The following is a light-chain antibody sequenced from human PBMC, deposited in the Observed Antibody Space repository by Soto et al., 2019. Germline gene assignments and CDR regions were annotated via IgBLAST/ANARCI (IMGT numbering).Light chain of an antibody. Sequence: QSVLTQPASVSGSPGQSITISCTGTSSDVGGYNYVSWYQQHPGKAPKLMIYEVSNRPSGVSNRFSGSKSGNTASLTISGLQAEDEADYYCSSYTSSSTLFGTGP. V-gene: IGLV2-14*01. CDR3: SSYTSSSTL. CDR1: SSDVGGYNY. J-gene: IGLJ1*01. CDR2: EVS.